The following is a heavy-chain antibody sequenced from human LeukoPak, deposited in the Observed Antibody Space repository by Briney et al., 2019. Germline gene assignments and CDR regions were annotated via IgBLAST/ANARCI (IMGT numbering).Heavy chain of an antibody. J-gene: IGHJ4*02. CDR3: VRESRPGGAMGLYHNLDY. CDR1: GFTFSDFW. CDR2: IKEDGTEK. V-gene: IGHV3-7*01. D-gene: IGHD1-1*01. Sequence: GGSLRLSCAGSGFTFSDFWMTWVRQTPGKGLEWVANIKEDGTEKNLMDSVKGPFTISRDNTKNLLFLEMNNLRGDDTAIYYCVRESRPGGAMGLYHNLDYWGQGTLVAVSS.